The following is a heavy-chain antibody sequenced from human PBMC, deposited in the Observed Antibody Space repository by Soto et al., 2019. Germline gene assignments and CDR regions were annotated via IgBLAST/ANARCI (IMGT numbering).Heavy chain of an antibody. D-gene: IGHD5-12*01. J-gene: IGHJ4*02. Sequence: GGSLRLSCAASGFTFSSYAMSWVRQAPGKGLEWVSAISGSGGSAYYADSVKGRFTISRDNSKNTLYLQMNSLRAEDTAVYYCAKDIVATGKFDYWGQGTLVTVSS. CDR2: ISGSGGSA. V-gene: IGHV3-23*01. CDR3: AKDIVATGKFDY. CDR1: GFTFSSYA.